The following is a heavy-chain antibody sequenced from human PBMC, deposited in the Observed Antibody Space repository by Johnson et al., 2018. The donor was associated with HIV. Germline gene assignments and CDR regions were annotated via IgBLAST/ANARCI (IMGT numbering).Heavy chain of an antibody. CDR1: DFTVSGNY. Sequence: VQLVESGGGLIQPGGSLRLSCAASDFTVSGNYMSWVRQAPGKGLEWVSLIHSGGTTFYADSVRGRFTISRDSSKNTLYLQMKSLRVEDTAVYYCARDRPSKWLRSNDDVFDIWGQGTMVTVSS. V-gene: IGHV3-53*01. CDR2: IHSGGTT. D-gene: IGHD5-12*01. CDR3: ARDRPSKWLRSNDDVFDI. J-gene: IGHJ3*02.